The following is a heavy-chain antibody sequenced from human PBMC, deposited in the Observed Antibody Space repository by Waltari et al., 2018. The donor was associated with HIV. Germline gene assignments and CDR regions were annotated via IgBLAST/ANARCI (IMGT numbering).Heavy chain of an antibody. CDR3: VRDPLAYYDFWSAYYFGDD. CDR1: GFTFTTYG. V-gene: IGHV3-30*03. CDR2: ISFDASNK. D-gene: IGHD3-3*01. Sequence: QVQLVESGGGVVQPGRSLRLSCAASGFTFTTYGLHWVRQAPDKGLGGVAFISFDASNKYYGESVKGRFTISRDDSKNTLFLQMNSLSPEDTAMYYCVRDPLAYYDFWSAYYFGDDWGQGTLVTVSS. J-gene: IGHJ4*02.